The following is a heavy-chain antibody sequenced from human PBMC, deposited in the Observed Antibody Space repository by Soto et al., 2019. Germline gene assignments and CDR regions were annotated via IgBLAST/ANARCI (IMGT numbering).Heavy chain of an antibody. J-gene: IGHJ6*02. CDR1: GYTFTSYY. V-gene: IGHV1-46*03. CDR3: SLLGGSYYYDSSGYSQHYYYYYGMDV. Sequence: ASVKVSCKASGYTFTSYYMHWVRQAPGQGLEWMGIINPSGGSTSYAQKFQGRVTMTRDTSTSTVYMELSSLRSEDTAVYYCSLLGGSYYYDSSGYSQHYYYYYGMDVWGQGTTVTVS. D-gene: IGHD3-22*01. CDR2: INPSGGST.